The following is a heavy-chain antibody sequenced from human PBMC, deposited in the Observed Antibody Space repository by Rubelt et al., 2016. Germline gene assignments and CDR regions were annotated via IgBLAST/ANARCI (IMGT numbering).Heavy chain of an antibody. D-gene: IGHD4-17*01. V-gene: IGHV4-39*02. J-gene: IGHJ4*02. CDR3: ARERYGDYAAPYYFDY. CDR2: IYYSGST. CDR1: GVSISSSSYY. Sequence: QVQLQESGPGLVKPSETLSLICSVSGVSISSSSYYWGWIRQPPGKGLEWIGSIYYSGSTYYNPSLKSRVTISVDTSKNQFSLKLSSVTAADTAVYYCARERYGDYAAPYYFDYWGQGILVTVSS.